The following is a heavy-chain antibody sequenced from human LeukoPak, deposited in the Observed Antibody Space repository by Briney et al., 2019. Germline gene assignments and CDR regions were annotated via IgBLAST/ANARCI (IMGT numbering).Heavy chain of an antibody. CDR3: ARDRLSEEQQLGANYYYYYMDV. D-gene: IGHD6-13*01. J-gene: IGHJ6*03. CDR2: VIPIFGTA. Sequence: ASVKVSCKASGGTFSSYAISWVRQAPGQGLEWMGGVIPIFGTANYAQKFQGRVTITADESTSTAYMELSSLRSEDTAVYYCARDRLSEEQQLGANYYYYYMDVWGKGTTVTVSS. V-gene: IGHV1-69*13. CDR1: GGTFSSYA.